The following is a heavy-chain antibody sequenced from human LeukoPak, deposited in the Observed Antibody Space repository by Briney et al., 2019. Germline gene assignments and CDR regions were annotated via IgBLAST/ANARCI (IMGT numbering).Heavy chain of an antibody. Sequence: ASVKVSCKASGYTFTSYGISWVRQAPGQGLEWMGWISAYNGNTNYAQKLQGRVTLTTDTSTSTSYMELRSLRSDDTAVYYCARDGGDLTTHDAIDIWGQGTMVTVSS. CDR2: ISAYNGNT. CDR3: ARDGGDLTTHDAIDI. CDR1: GYTFTSYG. J-gene: IGHJ3*02. V-gene: IGHV1-18*01. D-gene: IGHD1-1*01.